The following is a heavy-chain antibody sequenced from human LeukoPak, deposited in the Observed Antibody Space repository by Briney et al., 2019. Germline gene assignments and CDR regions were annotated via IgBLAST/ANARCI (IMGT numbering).Heavy chain of an antibody. D-gene: IGHD6-13*01. Sequence: GGSLRLSCAASGFTFSSNPMNWVRLAPGKGLGWVSILDSGGSTNYADSVKGRFTISRDSSKNTLSLQMNNLRAEDTGVYYYARASSWYLGYYDFWGQGTLVTVAS. CDR2: LDSGGST. V-gene: IGHV3-53*01. CDR1: GFTFSSNP. CDR3: ARASSWYLGYYDF. J-gene: IGHJ4*02.